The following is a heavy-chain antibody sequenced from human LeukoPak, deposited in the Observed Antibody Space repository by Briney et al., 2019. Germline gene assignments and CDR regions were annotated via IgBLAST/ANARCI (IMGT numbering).Heavy chain of an antibody. D-gene: IGHD2-2*01. CDR1: GGSFSGYY. J-gene: IGHJ4*02. V-gene: IGHV4-59*10. CDR2: IYTSGST. Sequence: KPSETLSLTCAVYGGSFSGYYWSWIRQPAGKGLEWIGRIYTSGSTNYNPSLKSRVTMSVDTSKNQFSLKLSSVTAADTAVYYCASDPIVVVPAARGAGTGYWGQGTLVTVSS. CDR3: ASDPIVVVPAARGAGTGY.